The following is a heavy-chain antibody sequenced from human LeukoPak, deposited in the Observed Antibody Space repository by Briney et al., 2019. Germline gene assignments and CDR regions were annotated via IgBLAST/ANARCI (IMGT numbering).Heavy chain of an antibody. Sequence: PSETLSLTCTVSGGSISSYYWSWIRQPPGKGLEWIGYIYYSGSTNYNPSLKSRVTISVDTSKNQFSLKLSSVTAADTAVYYCARVLLIDDEVVPADAFDIWGQGTMVTVSS. J-gene: IGHJ3*02. V-gene: IGHV4-59*01. CDR1: GGSISSYY. CDR3: ARVLLIDDEVVPADAFDI. CDR2: IYYSGST. D-gene: IGHD2-21*01.